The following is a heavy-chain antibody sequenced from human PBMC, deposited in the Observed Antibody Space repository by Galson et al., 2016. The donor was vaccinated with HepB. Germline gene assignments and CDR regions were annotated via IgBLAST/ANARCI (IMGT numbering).Heavy chain of an antibody. Sequence: SVKVSCKASGYTFTGHYIHWVRQAPGQGLEWMGWINPNSGVTNYAQRFQGRVTMTSDTSTSSVYMELSSLRSEDTAVYYCARRSRDYYHGMDVWGQGTTVTVSS. CDR3: ARRSRDYYHGMDV. CDR2: INPNSGVT. V-gene: IGHV1-2*02. CDR1: GYTFTGHY. J-gene: IGHJ6*02.